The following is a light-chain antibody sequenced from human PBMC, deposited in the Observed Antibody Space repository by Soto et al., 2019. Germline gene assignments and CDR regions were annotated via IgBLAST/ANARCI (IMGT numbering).Light chain of an antibody. J-gene: IGLJ3*02. V-gene: IGLV4-60*02. Sequence: QLVLTQSSSASASLGSSVKLTCTLSSGHSSYIIAWHQQQPGKAPRYLMKLEGSGSYNKGSGVPDRFSGSSSGADRYLTISNFQFEDEADYYCETWDTNPRVFGGGTKVTVL. CDR1: SGHSSYI. CDR3: ETWDTNPRV. CDR2: LEGSGSY.